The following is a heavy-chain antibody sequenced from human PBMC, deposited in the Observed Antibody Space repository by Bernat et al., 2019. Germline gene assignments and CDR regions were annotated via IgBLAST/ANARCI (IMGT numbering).Heavy chain of an antibody. CDR2: ISGSGGST. CDR1: GFTFSSHA. Sequence: EVQLLESGGGLVHPGGSLRLSCAASGFTFSSHAMSWVRQAPGKGLEWVSAISGSGGSTYYADSVKGRFTISRDNSKNTLYLQMNSLRAEDTAVYYCAKDPTYYGILPGAFDYWGQGTLVTVSS. V-gene: IGHV3-23*01. CDR3: AKDPTYYGILPGAFDY. D-gene: IGHD3-9*01. J-gene: IGHJ4*02.